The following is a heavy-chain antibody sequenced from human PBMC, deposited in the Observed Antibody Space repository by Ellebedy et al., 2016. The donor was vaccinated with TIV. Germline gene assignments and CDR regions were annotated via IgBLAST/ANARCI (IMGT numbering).Heavy chain of an antibody. CDR3: ARNWGDWIGVGFDP. CDR2: ISYDGSNK. CDR1: GFTFSSYA. Sequence: GESLKISXAASGFTFSSYAMSWVRQAPGKGLEWVAVISYDGSNKYYADSVKGRFTISRDNSKNTLYLQMNSLRAEDTAVYYCARNWGDWIGVGFDPWGQGTLVTVSS. V-gene: IGHV3-30-3*01. J-gene: IGHJ5*02. D-gene: IGHD2-21*02.